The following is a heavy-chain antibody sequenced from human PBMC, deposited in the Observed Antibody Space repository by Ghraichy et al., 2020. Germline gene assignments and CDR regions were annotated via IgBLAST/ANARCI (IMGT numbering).Heavy chain of an antibody. Sequence: ASVKVSCKASGYTFTDYYLHWVRQAPGQGLEWMGRIDPNSGGTDYAQKFQDRVTMTRDTSISTAYMELSRLRSDDTAVFYCARVRLDFGDYGVAYYHYMDVWGKGSTVTVSS. CDR1: GYTFTDYY. D-gene: IGHD4-17*01. J-gene: IGHJ6*03. CDR2: IDPNSGGT. CDR3: ARVRLDFGDYGVAYYHYMDV. V-gene: IGHV1-2*06.